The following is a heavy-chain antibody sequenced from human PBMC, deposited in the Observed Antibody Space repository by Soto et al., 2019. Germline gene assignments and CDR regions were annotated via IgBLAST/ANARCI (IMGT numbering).Heavy chain of an antibody. CDR3: ARGYYDSSGYYPNFDY. CDR1: GGSISSGGYS. Sequence: SETLSLTCAVSGGSISSGGYSWSWIRQPPGKGLEWIGYIYHSGSTYYNPSLKSRVTISVDRSKNQFSLKLSSVTAADTAVYYCARGYYDSSGYYPNFDYWGQGTLVTVSS. J-gene: IGHJ4*02. D-gene: IGHD3-22*01. CDR2: IYHSGST. V-gene: IGHV4-30-2*01.